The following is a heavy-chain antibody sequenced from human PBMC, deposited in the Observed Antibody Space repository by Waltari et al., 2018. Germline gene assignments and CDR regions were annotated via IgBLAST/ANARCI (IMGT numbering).Heavy chain of an antibody. CDR1: GFTFSSYA. Sequence: QVQLVESGGGVVQPGRSLRLSCAASGFTFSSYAMHWVRQAPGKGLEWVAVIAYDGSNKYYADYVKGRFTISRDNSKNTLYLQMNSRRAEDTAVYYCARDSSDRDGYEGDYWGQGTLVTVSS. CDR2: IAYDGSNK. CDR3: ARDSSDRDGYEGDY. D-gene: IGHD5-12*01. J-gene: IGHJ4*02. V-gene: IGHV3-30-3*01.